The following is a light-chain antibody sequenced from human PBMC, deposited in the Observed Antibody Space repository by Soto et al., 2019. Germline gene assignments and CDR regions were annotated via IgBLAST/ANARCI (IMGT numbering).Light chain of an antibody. CDR2: GAS. CDR1: QSVTNSY. J-gene: IGKJ1*01. Sequence: IGLTQSPGTLSLSPGERATLSCRASQSVTNSYLVWYQQKPGQAPRLLIYGASNRATGIPDRFSGSGSGTDFTLTISRLEPEDFAVYYCQQYGSSGTFGQGTKVDI. V-gene: IGKV3-20*01. CDR3: QQYGSSGT.